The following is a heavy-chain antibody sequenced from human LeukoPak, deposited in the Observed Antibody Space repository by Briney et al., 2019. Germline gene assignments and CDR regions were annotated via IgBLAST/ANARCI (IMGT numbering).Heavy chain of an antibody. J-gene: IGHJ4*02. CDR1: GYTFTGYY. V-gene: IGHV1-2*02. CDR3: VLVDYYDSSGYYYVDY. D-gene: IGHD3-22*01. Sequence: ASVKVSCKASGYTFTGYYMHWVRQAPGQGLEWMGWINPNSGGTNYAQKFQGRVTMTRDTSISTAYMELSRLRSDDTAVYYRVLVDYYDSSGYYYVDYWGQGTLVTVSS. CDR2: INPNSGGT.